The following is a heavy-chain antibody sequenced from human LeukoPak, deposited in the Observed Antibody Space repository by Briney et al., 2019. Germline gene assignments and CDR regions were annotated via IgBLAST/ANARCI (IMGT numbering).Heavy chain of an antibody. CDR2: ISDSSTYI. J-gene: IGHJ5*02. CDR3: ASPALGQVTMKP. CDR1: GFTFSSYS. V-gene: IGHV3-21*01. D-gene: IGHD3-22*01. Sequence: GGSLRLSCAASGFTFSSYSMHWVRQAPGKGLKWVSSISDSSTYIYYADSVKGRFTISRDNAKNSLYLRMNSLRAEDTAMYYCASPALGQVTMKPWGQGTLVTVSS.